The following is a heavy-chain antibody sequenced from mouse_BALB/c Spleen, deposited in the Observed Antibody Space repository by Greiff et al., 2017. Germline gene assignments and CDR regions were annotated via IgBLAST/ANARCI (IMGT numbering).Heavy chain of an antibody. J-gene: IGHJ2*01. Sequence: EVQGVESGGGLVQPGGSRKLSCAASGFTFSSFGMHWVRQAPEKGLEWVAYISSGSSTIYYADTVKGRFTISRDNPKNTLFLQMTSLRSEDTAMYECARDGNYVNYWGQGTTLTVSS. CDR2: ISSGSSTI. CDR1: GFTFSSFG. V-gene: IGHV5-17*02. D-gene: IGHD2-1*01. CDR3: ARDGNYVNY.